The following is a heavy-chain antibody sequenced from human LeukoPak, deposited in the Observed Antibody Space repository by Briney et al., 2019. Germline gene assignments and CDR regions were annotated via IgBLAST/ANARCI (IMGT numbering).Heavy chain of an antibody. CDR2: IYYSGST. D-gene: IGHD3-22*01. CDR3: ARVYRDYYDSSGYLAYAFDI. V-gene: IGHV4-31*03. Sequence: PSQTPSLTCTVSGGSISSGGYYWSWIRQHPGKGLEWIGYIYYSGSTYYNPSLKSRVTISVDTSKNQFSLKLSSVTAADTAVYYCARVYRDYYDSSGYLAYAFDIWGQGTMVTVSS. J-gene: IGHJ3*02. CDR1: GGSISSGGYY.